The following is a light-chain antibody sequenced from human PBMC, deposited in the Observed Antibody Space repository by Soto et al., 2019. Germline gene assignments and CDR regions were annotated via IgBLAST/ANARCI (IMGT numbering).Light chain of an antibody. CDR2: ENN. Sequence: NFMLTQPHSVSESPGKTVTISCTRSSGSIANNYMQWYQQRPGSAPTTVIFENNQRPSWVPDRFSGSTDGSSNSASLTISGLQAEDEAGYSCQSYDSSFVVFGGGTKLTVL. J-gene: IGLJ2*01. CDR1: SGSIANNY. CDR3: QSYDSSFVV. V-gene: IGLV6-57*04.